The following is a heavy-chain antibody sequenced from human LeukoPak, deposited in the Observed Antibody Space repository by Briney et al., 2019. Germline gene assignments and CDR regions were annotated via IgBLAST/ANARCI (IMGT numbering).Heavy chain of an antibody. CDR2: ISAYNGNT. D-gene: IGHD6-19*01. Sequence: ASVKVSCKASGYTFTSYGISWVRQAPGQGLEWMGWISAYNGNTNYAQKLQGRVTMTTDTSTSTAYMELRSLRSDDTAVYYCARIPYSSGWFDAFDNWGQGTMVTVSS. J-gene: IGHJ3*02. CDR3: ARIPYSSGWFDAFDN. V-gene: IGHV1-18*04. CDR1: GYTFTSYG.